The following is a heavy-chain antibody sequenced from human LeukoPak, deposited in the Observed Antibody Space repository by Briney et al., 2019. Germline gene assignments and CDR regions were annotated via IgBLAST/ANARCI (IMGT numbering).Heavy chain of an antibody. CDR2: INPSGGST. J-gene: IGHJ4*02. D-gene: IGHD3-10*01. Sequence: ASVKVSCKASGYTFTGYYMHWVRQAPGQGLEWMGIINPSGGSTSYAQKFQGRVTMTRDTSTSTVYMELSSLRSEDTAVYYCARVPSRRVPFGSPPMSWGQGTLVTVSS. CDR1: GYTFTGYY. CDR3: ARVPSRRVPFGSPPMS. V-gene: IGHV1-46*01.